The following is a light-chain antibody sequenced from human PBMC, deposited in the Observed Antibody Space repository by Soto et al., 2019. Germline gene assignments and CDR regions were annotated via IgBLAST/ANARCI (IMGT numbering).Light chain of an antibody. CDR1: QSISSW. CDR3: QRYENYWT. CDR2: DAS. V-gene: IGKV1-5*01. J-gene: IGKJ1*01. Sequence: DIQMTQSPSTLSATAGDRVTITCRASQSISSWLAWYQHKPGKAPKLLIYDASNLDSGVPSRFSGSGSGTEFSLTISNLQPDDCATYYCQRYENYWTFGQGTKVDIK.